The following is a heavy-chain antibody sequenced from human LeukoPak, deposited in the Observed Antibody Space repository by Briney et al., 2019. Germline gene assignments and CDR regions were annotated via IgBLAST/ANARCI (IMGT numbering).Heavy chain of an antibody. Sequence: GGSLRLSCAASGFTFSNAWMSWVRQAPGKGLEWVGRIKSKTDGGTTDYAAPVKGRFTISRDDSKNTLYLQMNSLKTEDTAVYYCTSGEEQWLVSGIDYWGQGTLVTVSS. J-gene: IGHJ4*02. CDR3: TSGEEQWLVSGIDY. CDR1: GFTFSNAW. V-gene: IGHV3-15*01. CDR2: IKSKTDGGTT. D-gene: IGHD6-19*01.